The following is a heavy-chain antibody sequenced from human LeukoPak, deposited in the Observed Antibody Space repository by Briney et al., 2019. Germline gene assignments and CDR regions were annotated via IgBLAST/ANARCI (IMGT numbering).Heavy chain of an antibody. J-gene: IGHJ6*02. V-gene: IGHV1-18*01. D-gene: IGHD2-8*01. Sequence: ASVKASCKASGYTFTSYGISWVRQAPGQGLEWMGWISAYNGNTNYAQKLQGRVTMTTDTSTSTAYMELRSLRSDDTAVYYCARLYTSYYYYGMDVWGQGTTVTVSS. CDR1: GYTFTSYG. CDR2: ISAYNGNT. CDR3: ARLYTSYYYYGMDV.